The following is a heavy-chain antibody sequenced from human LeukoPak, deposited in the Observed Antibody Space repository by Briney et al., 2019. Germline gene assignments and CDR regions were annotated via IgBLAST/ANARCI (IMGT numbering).Heavy chain of an antibody. CDR2: INHSGST. CDR1: GGSFSGYY. D-gene: IGHD4-17*01. J-gene: IGHJ4*02. V-gene: IGHV4-34*01. Sequence: SETLSLTCAVYGGSFSGYYWSWIRQPPGKGLEWIGEINHSGSTNYNPSLKSRITISVDTSKNQFSLKLSSVTAADTAVYYCARVDYGDYSKHFDYWGQGTLVTVSS. CDR3: ARVDYGDYSKHFDY.